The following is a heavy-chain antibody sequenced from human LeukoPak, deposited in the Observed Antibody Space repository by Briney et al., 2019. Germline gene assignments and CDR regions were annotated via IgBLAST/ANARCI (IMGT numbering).Heavy chain of an antibody. CDR3: ARGTRGGWLPFDY. V-gene: IGHV1-2*02. J-gene: IGHJ4*02. CDR1: GYTFTGYY. Sequence: ASVKVSCKASGYTFTGYYMHWVRQAPGQGLEWMGWINPNSGGTNYAQKLQGKVTMTRDTSISTAYMELSRLRSDDTAVYYCARGTRGGWLPFDYWGQGTLVTVSS. CDR2: INPNSGGT. D-gene: IGHD6-19*01.